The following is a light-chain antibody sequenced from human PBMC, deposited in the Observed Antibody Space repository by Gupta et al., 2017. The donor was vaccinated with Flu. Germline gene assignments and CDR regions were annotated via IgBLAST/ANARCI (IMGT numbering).Light chain of an antibody. V-gene: IGKV1-27*01. CDR3: QRYKRGLFT. CDR1: QDSNNY. J-gene: IGKJ3*01. CDR2: GAS. Sequence: PSSLSASLGDRATIPCRASQDSNNYLDWYQQKPGKAPQLLIYGASTLQSGVPARFSGGGSGTDFTLTISSLQPEDVATYYCQRYKRGLFTFGHGTXVDIK.